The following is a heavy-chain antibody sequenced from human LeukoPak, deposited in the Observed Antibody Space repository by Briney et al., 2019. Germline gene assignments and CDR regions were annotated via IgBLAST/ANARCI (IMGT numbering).Heavy chain of an antibody. J-gene: IGHJ6*03. Sequence: PSETLSLTCTVSGGSISNYYWSWFRQPPGKGLEWIGSVYHSGSAYYNPSLESRVAISVDTSKNQFSLKLTSLTAAATAGYYWVAPRSWKLSAMAVWGKGPTVTVSS. CDR2: VYHSGSA. D-gene: IGHD1-1*01. CDR1: GGSISNYY. V-gene: IGHV4-59*12. CDR3: VAPRSWKLSAMAV.